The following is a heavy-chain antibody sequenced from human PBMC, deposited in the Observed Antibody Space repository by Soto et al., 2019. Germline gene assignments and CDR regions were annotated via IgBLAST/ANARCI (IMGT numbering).Heavy chain of an antibody. CDR2: IIPIFGTA. J-gene: IGHJ3*02. V-gene: IGHV1-69*13. CDR3: ARVGVGSSGWYSAFPI. CDR1: GGTFSIYA. D-gene: IGHD6-19*01. Sequence: ASVKISCKASGGTFSIYAISWVRQAPGQGLEWMGGIIPIFGTANYAQKFQGRVTITADESTGTAYMELSSVRSEDTAVYYCARVGVGSSGWYSAFPIWGQGTMVTVSS.